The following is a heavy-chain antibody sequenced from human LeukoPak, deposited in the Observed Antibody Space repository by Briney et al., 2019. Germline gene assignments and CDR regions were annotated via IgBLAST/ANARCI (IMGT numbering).Heavy chain of an antibody. J-gene: IGHJ4*02. Sequence: GGSLRLSRAASGLTVSAYRINWVSQAAGKGREWISYISIATTAIHYADSEKGRFTISRDNAKNTLYLQMNSLRDEDTAVYYCANQEYYYGSGSDYNPLPFDYWGQGTQVTVSS. CDR2: ISIATTAI. V-gene: IGHV3-48*02. D-gene: IGHD3-10*01. CDR1: GLTVSAYR. CDR3: ANQEYYYGSGSDYNPLPFDY.